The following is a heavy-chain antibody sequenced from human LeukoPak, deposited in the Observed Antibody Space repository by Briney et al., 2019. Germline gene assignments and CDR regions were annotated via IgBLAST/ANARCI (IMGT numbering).Heavy chain of an antibody. Sequence: GGSLTLSCAASGFIFSNYAMSWVRQAPGKGLEWVSGISGSGGSTNYAESVQGRFTISRDNSKNTLYLQMHSLRAEDTAVYYCAKSRDCVGSNCYPKFDSWGQGTLVTVSS. J-gene: IGHJ4*02. V-gene: IGHV3-23*01. CDR1: GFIFSNYA. CDR2: ISGSGGST. CDR3: AKSRDCVGSNCYPKFDS. D-gene: IGHD2-15*01.